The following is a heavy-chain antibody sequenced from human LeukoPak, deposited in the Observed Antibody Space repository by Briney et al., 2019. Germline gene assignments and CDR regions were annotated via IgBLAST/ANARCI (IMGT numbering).Heavy chain of an antibody. D-gene: IGHD5-12*01. CDR2: ISYDGSNK. CDR3: TTGGYGGQFDY. J-gene: IGHJ4*02. Sequence: GGSLRLSCAASGFTFSSYAMHWVRQAPGKGLEWVAVISYDGSNKFYADSVKGRFTLSRDNSKNTLYLQMNSLKTEDTAVYYCTTGGYGGQFDYWGQGTLVTVSS. V-gene: IGHV3-30-3*01. CDR1: GFTFSSYA.